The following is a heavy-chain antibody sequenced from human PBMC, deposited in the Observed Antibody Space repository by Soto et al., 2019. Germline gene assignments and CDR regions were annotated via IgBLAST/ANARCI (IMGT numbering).Heavy chain of an antibody. V-gene: IGHV3-15*01. D-gene: IGHD6-6*01. Sequence: EVQLVESGGGLVKPGGSLRLSCAASGLTFSNAWMSWVRQAPGKGLEWVGRIKSKTDGGTTDYAAPVKGRFTISRDDSKNTLYLQMNSLKTEDTAVYYWTTGKSIAAREEYWGQGTLVTVSS. CDR2: IKSKTDGGTT. J-gene: IGHJ4*02. CDR3: TTGKSIAAREEY. CDR1: GLTFSNAW.